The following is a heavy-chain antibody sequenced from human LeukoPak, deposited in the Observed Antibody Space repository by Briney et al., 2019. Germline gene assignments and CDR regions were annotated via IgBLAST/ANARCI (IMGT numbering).Heavy chain of an antibody. CDR3: ARHRVVYSSSLLVLLY. CDR2: IIPIFGTA. Sequence: GASVKVSCKASGGTFSSYAISWVRQAPGQGLEWMGGIIPIFGTANYAQKFQGRVTITADESTSTAYMELSSLRSEDTAVYYCARHRVVYSSSLLVLLYWGQGTLVTVSS. CDR1: GGTFSSYA. J-gene: IGHJ4*02. D-gene: IGHD6-6*01. V-gene: IGHV1-69*13.